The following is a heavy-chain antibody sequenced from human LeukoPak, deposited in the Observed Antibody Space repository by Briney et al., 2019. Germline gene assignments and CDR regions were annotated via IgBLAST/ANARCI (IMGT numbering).Heavy chain of an antibody. D-gene: IGHD3-3*01. CDR1: GHTFTSYG. J-gene: IGHJ4*02. Sequence: ASVKVSCKASGHTFTSYGISWVRQAPGQGLEWMGWISAYNGNTNYAQKLQGRVTMTTDTSTSTAYMELRSLRSDDTAVYYCARELKSRFLEWSPAGYWGQGTLVTVSS. V-gene: IGHV1-18*01. CDR3: ARELKSRFLEWSPAGY. CDR2: ISAYNGNT.